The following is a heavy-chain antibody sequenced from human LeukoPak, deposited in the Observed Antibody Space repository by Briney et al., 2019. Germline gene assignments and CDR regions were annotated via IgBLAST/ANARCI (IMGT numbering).Heavy chain of an antibody. CDR1: EFSLSTYT. D-gene: IGHD4-17*01. J-gene: IGHJ2*01. Sequence: GGSLRLSCGASEFSLSTYTMNWIRQAPGKRLEWVASISSSSSFKQYGDSAKRRFTISRDNAENSFYLQMNNLRVEDTAVYYCARDLGSGDYLRKYFDLWGRGTLVTVSS. CDR2: ISSSSSFK. V-gene: IGHV3-21*06. CDR3: ARDLGSGDYLRKYFDL.